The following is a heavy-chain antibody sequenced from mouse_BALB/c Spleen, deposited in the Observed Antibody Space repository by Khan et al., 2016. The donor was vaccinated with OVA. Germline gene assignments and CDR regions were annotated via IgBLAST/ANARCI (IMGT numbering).Heavy chain of an antibody. CDR3: ARYRFGYAMDY. CDR2: IWSDGYT. J-gene: IGHJ4*01. CDR1: GFSLTNYA. V-gene: IGHV2-6*02. D-gene: IGHD2-14*01. Sequence: VQLQESGPGLVAPSQSLSITCTVSGFSLTNYAVHWIRQPPGKGLEWLVVIWSDGYTTYNSTLKSRLSISKEKSQSQGFLKMNSLQNDDTAIYYCARYRFGYAMDYWGQGTSVTVSS.